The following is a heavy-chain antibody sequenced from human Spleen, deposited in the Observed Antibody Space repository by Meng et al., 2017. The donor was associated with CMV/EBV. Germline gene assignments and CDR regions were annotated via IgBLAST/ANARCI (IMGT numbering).Heavy chain of an antibody. CDR2: ISRSGSTI. CDR1: GFTFSSYE. CDR3: AREGEDYYDSSGYYNYYGMDV. V-gene: IGHV3-48*03. J-gene: IGHJ6*02. D-gene: IGHD3-22*01. Sequence: GGSLRLSCAASGFTFSSYEMNWVRQAPGKGLEWVSYISRSGSTIYYADSVKGRFTISRDDAKNSLSLQMNSLRAEDTAVYYCAREGEDYYDSSGYYNYYGMDVWGQGTTVTVSS.